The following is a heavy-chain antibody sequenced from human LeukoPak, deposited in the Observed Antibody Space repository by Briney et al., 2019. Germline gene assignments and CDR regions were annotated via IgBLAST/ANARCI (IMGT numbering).Heavy chain of an antibody. CDR2: ISGSGGST. J-gene: IGHJ4*02. D-gene: IGHD3-3*01. V-gene: IGHV3-23*01. Sequence: GGSLRLSCAASGFTFSSYAMSWVRQAPGKGLEWVSAISGSGGSTNYADSVKGRFTISRDNSKNTLYPQMNSLRAEDTAVYYCAKEGETYYDFWSGYYPVDYWGQGTLVTVSS. CDR3: AKEGETYYDFWSGYYPVDY. CDR1: GFTFSSYA.